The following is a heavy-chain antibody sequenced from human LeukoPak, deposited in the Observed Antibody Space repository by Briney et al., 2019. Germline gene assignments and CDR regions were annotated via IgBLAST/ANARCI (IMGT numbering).Heavy chain of an antibody. CDR3: ARGLSDYYDSSGFPPYFQH. J-gene: IGHJ1*01. CDR2: IYYSGST. CDR1: GGSISSYY. Sequence: SETLSLTCTVSGGSISSYYWSWIRQPPGKGLEWIGYIYYSGSTNYNPSLKSRVTISVDTSKNQFSLKLSSVTAADTAVYYCARGLSDYYDSSGFPPYFQHWGQGTLVTVSS. D-gene: IGHD3-22*01. V-gene: IGHV4-59*01.